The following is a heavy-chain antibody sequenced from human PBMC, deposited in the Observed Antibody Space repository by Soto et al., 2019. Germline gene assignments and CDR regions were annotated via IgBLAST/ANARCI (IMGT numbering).Heavy chain of an antibody. CDR1: GGTFSRYA. D-gene: IGHD3-3*01. CDR2: IIPIFGTA. Sequence: SVKVSFKASGGTFSRYAISWLRQAPGQGLEWMGGIIPIFGTANYAQKFQGRVTITADESTSTAYMELSSLRSEDTAVYYCARGDTIFGVVINYYYGMDVWGQGTTVTVSS. V-gene: IGHV1-69*13. CDR3: ARGDTIFGVVINYYYGMDV. J-gene: IGHJ6*02.